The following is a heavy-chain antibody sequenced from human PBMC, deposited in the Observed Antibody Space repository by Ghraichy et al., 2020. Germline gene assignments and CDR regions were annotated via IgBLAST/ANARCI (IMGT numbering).Heavy chain of an antibody. CDR1: GFTFSSYS. CDR2: ISSSSSYI. D-gene: IGHD3-10*01. Sequence: GGSLRLSCAASGFTFSSYSMNWVRQAPGKGLEWVSSISSSSSYIYYADSVKGRFTISRDNAKNSLYLQMNSLRAEDTAVYYCASFTGRGLPRDYWGQGTLVTVSS. J-gene: IGHJ4*02. V-gene: IGHV3-21*01. CDR3: ASFTGRGLPRDY.